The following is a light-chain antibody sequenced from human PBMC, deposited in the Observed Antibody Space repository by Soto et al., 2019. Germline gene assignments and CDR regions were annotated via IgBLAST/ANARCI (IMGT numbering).Light chain of an antibody. Sequence: EIVLTQSPGTLSLSPGERATLSCRASQSVSSSYLAWYQQKPGQALRLLIYGASSRATGIPDRFSGSGSGTDFTLTISRLEAEDFAVYYCQQYGSSPNTFGQGTKLEI. J-gene: IGKJ2*01. CDR2: GAS. CDR3: QQYGSSPNT. V-gene: IGKV3-20*01. CDR1: QSVSSSY.